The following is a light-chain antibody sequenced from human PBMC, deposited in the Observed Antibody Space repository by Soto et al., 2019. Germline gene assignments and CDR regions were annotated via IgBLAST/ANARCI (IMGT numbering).Light chain of an antibody. CDR3: SSYAGNNIHYV. CDR1: STDVGGYNY. CDR2: EVS. Sequence: QSVLTQPPSASGSAGQSATISCTGTSTDVGGYNYVSWYQQHPGKAPKLMIYEVSKRPSGVPDRFSGSKSGNSASLTVSGLQAEDEADYYCSSYAGNNIHYVFGTGTKLTVL. V-gene: IGLV2-8*01. J-gene: IGLJ1*01.